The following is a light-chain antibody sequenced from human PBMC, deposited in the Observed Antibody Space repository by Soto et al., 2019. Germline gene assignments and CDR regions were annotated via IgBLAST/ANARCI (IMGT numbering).Light chain of an antibody. CDR3: STWDDNLSTWL. J-gene: IGLJ3*02. CDR2: SDN. Sequence: QSVLTQPPSASVTPGQRVTISCSGSNSNVGSNSVNWYQQLPGMAPKLLLYSDNQRHSGVPDRFSGSKSGSSASLAISGLQSEDEADYHCSTWDDNLSTWLFGGGTKLTVL. CDR1: NSNVGSNS. V-gene: IGLV1-44*01.